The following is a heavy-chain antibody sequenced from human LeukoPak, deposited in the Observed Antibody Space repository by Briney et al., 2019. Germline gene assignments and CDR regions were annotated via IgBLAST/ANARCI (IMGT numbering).Heavy chain of an antibody. V-gene: IGHV1-69*06. D-gene: IGHD6-6*01. Sequence: SVKVSCKASGGTFSSYAISWVRQAPGQGLEWMGGIIPIFGTANYAQKFQGRVTITADKSTSTAYMKLSSLRSEDTAVYYCARDSSRTSIAAPGRFDPWGQGTLVTVSS. CDR1: GGTFSSYA. CDR2: IIPIFGTA. J-gene: IGHJ5*02. CDR3: ARDSSRTSIAAPGRFDP.